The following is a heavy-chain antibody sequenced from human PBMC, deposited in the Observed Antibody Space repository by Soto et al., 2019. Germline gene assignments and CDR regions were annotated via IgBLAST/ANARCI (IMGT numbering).Heavy chain of an antibody. J-gene: IGHJ3*02. CDR2: ISGSGGST. CDR1: GFTFSSYA. Sequence: XGSLRLSCAASGFTFSSYAMSGVRQAPGKGLEWVSAISGSGGSTYYADSVKGRFTISRDNSKNTLYLQMNSLRAEDTAVYYCAKEFYGSSGYYADAFDIWGQGTMVTVSS. D-gene: IGHD3-22*01. CDR3: AKEFYGSSGYYADAFDI. V-gene: IGHV3-23*01.